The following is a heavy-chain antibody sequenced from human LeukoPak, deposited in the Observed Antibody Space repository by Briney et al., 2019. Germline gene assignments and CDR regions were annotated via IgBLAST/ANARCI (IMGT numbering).Heavy chain of an antibody. D-gene: IGHD5-24*01. J-gene: IGHJ4*02. CDR1: GGSISGYY. Sequence: PSETLSLTCTVSGGSISGYYWSWIRQPPGKGLEWIGYISYSGSTTYNPSLKSRVTISVDTSKNQFSLKLSSVTAADTAVYYCARDFHNYFDYWGQGTLVTVSS. CDR2: ISYSGST. V-gene: IGHV4-59*01. CDR3: ARDFHNYFDY.